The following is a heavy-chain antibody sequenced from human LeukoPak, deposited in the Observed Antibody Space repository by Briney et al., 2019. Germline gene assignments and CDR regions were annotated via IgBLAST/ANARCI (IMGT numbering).Heavy chain of an antibody. J-gene: IGHJ4*02. D-gene: IGHD3/OR15-3a*01. CDR1: GGSISSYY. CDR3: ARQTGSGLFTLP. CDR2: IYYSGST. Sequence: SETLSLTCTVSGGSISSYYWSWIRQPPGKGLEWIGYIYYSGSTNYNPSLKSRVTISVDTSKKQFSLRLTSVTTTDTAMYYCARQTGSGLFTLPGGQGTLVTVSS. V-gene: IGHV4-59*08.